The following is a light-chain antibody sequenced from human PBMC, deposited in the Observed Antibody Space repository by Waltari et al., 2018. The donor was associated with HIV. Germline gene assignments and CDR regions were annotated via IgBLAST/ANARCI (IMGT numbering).Light chain of an antibody. Sequence: QSGLSQPPSTSRPPGQRVVISCSGRSSNVGKNYVSWFQHVSGAAPRLLIYRNDRRASGVPDGFTAAKSGTSASLVISVLRSDDEAEYFCASWDDALSSWLFGGGTRLTVL. J-gene: IGLJ6*01. CDR2: RND. V-gene: IGLV1-47*01. CDR1: SSNVGKNY. CDR3: ASWDDALSSWL.